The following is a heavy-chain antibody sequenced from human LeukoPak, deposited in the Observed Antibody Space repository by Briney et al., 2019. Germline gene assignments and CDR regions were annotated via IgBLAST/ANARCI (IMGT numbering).Heavy chain of an antibody. CDR2: IYYSGST. V-gene: IGHV4-39*01. J-gene: IGHJ4*02. CDR3: ARLTYYYGSGSYYNSVYYFDY. Sequence: SETLSLTCTVSGGSISSSSYYWGWIRQPPGKGLEWIGSIYYSGSTYYNPSLKSRVTISVDTSKNQFSLKLSSVTAADTAVYYCARLTYYYGSGSYYNSVYYFDYWGQGTLVTVSS. D-gene: IGHD3-10*01. CDR1: GGSISSSSYY.